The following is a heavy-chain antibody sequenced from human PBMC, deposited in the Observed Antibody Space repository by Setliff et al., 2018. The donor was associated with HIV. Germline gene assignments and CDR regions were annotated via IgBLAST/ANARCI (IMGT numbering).Heavy chain of an antibody. CDR1: GFTFRNAW. CDR3: AKDRLFPRY. D-gene: IGHD2-21*01. J-gene: IGHJ4*02. CDR2: IKSKGDGGTT. V-gene: IGHV3-15*01. Sequence: LRLSCGASGFTFRNAWMNWVRQAPGKGLEWVGRIKSKGDGGTTDFVAPVKGRFTISRDDSKNTLYLQMDSLRTEDTAVYYCAKDRLFPRYWGLGTLVTVSS.